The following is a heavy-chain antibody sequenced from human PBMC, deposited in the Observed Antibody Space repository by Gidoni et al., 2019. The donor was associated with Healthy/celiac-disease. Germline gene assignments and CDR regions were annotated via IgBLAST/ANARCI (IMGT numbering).Heavy chain of an antibody. Sequence: EVQLVESGGGLVQPGGSLRLSCAASGFTFDEYAIHWVRQVPGKGLEWVSGISWNSGTIGYADSVKGRFTISRDNAKSSLYLQMNSLRVEDTAFYYCAKDKRFYYDTSGYGYYFDYWGQGTLVTVSS. V-gene: IGHV3-9*01. D-gene: IGHD3-22*01. CDR2: ISWNSGTI. CDR1: GFTFDEYA. J-gene: IGHJ4*02. CDR3: AKDKRFYYDTSGYGYYFDY.